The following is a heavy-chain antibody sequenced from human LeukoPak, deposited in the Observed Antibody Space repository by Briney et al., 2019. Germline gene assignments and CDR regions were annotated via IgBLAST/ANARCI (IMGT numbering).Heavy chain of an antibody. V-gene: IGHV3-23*01. J-gene: IGHJ3*02. CDR3: ARYWDPRVRTFDI. D-gene: IGHD2-15*01. CDR1: GFTFSNFA. CDR2: ISGNGGSI. Sequence: GGSLRLSCAASGFTFSNFAMSWVRQAPGKGLEWVSLISGNGGSIVYADSVRGRFTISRDNSKNTLYLQMNSLRAEDTALYYCARYWDPRVRTFDIWGQGTVVTVSS.